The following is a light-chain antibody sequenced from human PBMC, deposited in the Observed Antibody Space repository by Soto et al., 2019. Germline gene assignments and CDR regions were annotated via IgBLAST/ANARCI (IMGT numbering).Light chain of an antibody. V-gene: IGKV1-5*03. CDR1: QSTSSY. Sequence: DIQMAQSPSTLSASVGDRVTITCRASQSTSSYLAWYQQKPGKAPKLLIYQASSLESGVPSRFSGSGSGTEFTLTISSLQPDDFATYYCQQYNSYSFTFGPGTKVDIK. CDR2: QAS. CDR3: QQYNSYSFT. J-gene: IGKJ3*01.